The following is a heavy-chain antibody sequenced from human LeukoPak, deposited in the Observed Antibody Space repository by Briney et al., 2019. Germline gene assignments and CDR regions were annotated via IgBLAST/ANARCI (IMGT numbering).Heavy chain of an antibody. CDR1: GFTFSSYW. CDR2: IKQDGSEK. CDR3: ARAGNSEYYYYYMDV. J-gene: IGHJ6*03. Sequence: GGSLRLSCAASGFTFSSYWMSWVRQAPGKGLEWVANIKQDGSEKYYVDSVKGRFTISRDNAKNSLYLQMNSLRAEDTAVYYCARAGNSEYYYYYMDVWGKGTTVTVSS. D-gene: IGHD4-23*01. V-gene: IGHV3-7*01.